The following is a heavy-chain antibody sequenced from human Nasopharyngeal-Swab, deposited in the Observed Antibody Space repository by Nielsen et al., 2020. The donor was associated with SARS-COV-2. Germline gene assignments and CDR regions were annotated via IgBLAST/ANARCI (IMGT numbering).Heavy chain of an antibody. V-gene: IGHV3-30*04. CDR3: ARGDYGDYAGMGVDY. J-gene: IGHJ4*02. CDR1: GFTFSSYA. CDR2: ISYDGRNE. Sequence: GESLKISCAASGFTFSSYAMNWVRQAPGKGLEWVAVISYDGRNEYHADSVKGRCTISRDNSKKTLYLHMNSLSAEDTAVYYCARGDYGDYAGMGVDYWGQGTLVTVSS. D-gene: IGHD4-17*01.